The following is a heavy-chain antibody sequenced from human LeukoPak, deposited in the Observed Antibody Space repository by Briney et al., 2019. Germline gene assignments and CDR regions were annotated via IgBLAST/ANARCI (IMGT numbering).Heavy chain of an antibody. CDR1: GFTFSSYS. CDR3: ARADFWSGYNIYYYYYGMDV. V-gene: IGHV3-21*01. D-gene: IGHD3-3*01. J-gene: IGHJ6*02. CDR2: ISSSSSYI. Sequence: GGSLKLSCAASGFTFSSYSMNWVRQAPGKGLEWVSSISSSSSYIYYADSVKGRFTISRDNAKNSLYLQMNSLRAEDTAVYYCARADFWSGYNIYYYYYGMDVWGQGTTVTVSS.